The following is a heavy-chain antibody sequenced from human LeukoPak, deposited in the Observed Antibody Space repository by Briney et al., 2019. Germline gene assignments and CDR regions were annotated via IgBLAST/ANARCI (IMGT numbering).Heavy chain of an antibody. V-gene: IGHV3-30*02. J-gene: IGHJ4*02. D-gene: IGHD2-2*02. CDR2: IRYDGSNK. CDR3: AGRYCSSTSCYSDY. Sequence: PGGSLRLSCAASGFTSSSYGMHWVRHAPGKGLEWVAFIRYDGSNKYYADSVKGRFTISRDNSKNTLYLQMNSLRAEDTAVYYCAGRYCSSTSCYSDYWGQGTLVTVSS. CDR1: GFTSSSYG.